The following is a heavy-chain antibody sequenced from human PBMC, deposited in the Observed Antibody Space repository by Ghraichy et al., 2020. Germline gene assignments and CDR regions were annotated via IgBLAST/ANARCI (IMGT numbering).Heavy chain of an antibody. CDR3: ARDYILPVSRYYYHDMDV. D-gene: IGHD1-26*01. CDR1: GDSVSSGNSY. CDR2: ISYRGTT. V-gene: IGHV4-61*01. J-gene: IGHJ6*02. Sequence: SETLSLTCTVSGDSVSSGNSYWSWIRQSPGKGLEWIGYISYRGTTNYNPSLTSRVTISVDTAKNQFSLRLNSVTAADSALYYCARDYILPVSRYYYHDMDVWRQGTTVTVSS.